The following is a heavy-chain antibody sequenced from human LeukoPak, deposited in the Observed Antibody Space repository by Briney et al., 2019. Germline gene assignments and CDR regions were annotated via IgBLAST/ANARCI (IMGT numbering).Heavy chain of an antibody. CDR3: AKDAYCSSTNCYSYFDY. CDR2: ISGDGVST. CDR1: GFTFDGSA. Sequence: GGSLRLSCAASGFTFDGSAMHWVRHASGKGLEWVSLISGDGVSTYYADSVKGRFTISRDNSKNSLYLQMNSLRTEDTALYYCAKDAYCSSTNCYSYFDYWGQGTLVTVSS. J-gene: IGHJ4*02. V-gene: IGHV3-43*02. D-gene: IGHD2-2*02.